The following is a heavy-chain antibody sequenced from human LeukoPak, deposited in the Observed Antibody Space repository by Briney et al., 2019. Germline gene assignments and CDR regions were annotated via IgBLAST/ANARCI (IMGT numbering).Heavy chain of an antibody. CDR1: GFTFSNSW. D-gene: IGHD5-12*01. CDR3: AKDPYSGYVRNNWFDP. Sequence: GGSLRLSCAASGFTFSNSWLHWVRQAPGKGLVWVSRINERGSSTSYADSVKGRFTISRDNAKNTLYLQMNSLRAEDTAIYYCAKDPYSGYVRNNWFDPWGQGTLVTVSS. CDR2: INERGSST. V-gene: IGHV3-74*01. J-gene: IGHJ5*02.